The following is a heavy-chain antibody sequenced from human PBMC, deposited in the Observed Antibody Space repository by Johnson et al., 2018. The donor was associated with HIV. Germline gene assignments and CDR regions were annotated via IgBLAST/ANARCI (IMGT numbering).Heavy chain of an antibody. J-gene: IGHJ3*02. CDR3: AKGGLWFGESIDAFDI. Sequence: HVQLVESGGGVVQPGGSLRLSCAASGFTFSSYGMHWVGQAPGKGLEWVAFIRYDGSNKYYADSVKGRFTISRDNSKNTLYLQMNSLRAEDTAVYYCAKGGLWFGESIDAFDIWGQGTMVTVSS. CDR1: GFTFSSYG. CDR2: IRYDGSNK. V-gene: IGHV3-30*02. D-gene: IGHD3-10*01.